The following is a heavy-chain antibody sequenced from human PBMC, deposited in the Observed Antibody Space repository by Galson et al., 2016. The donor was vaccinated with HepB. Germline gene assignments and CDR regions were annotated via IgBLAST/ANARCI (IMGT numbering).Heavy chain of an antibody. CDR3: ARLGGFCNGGYCYATGFFAY. V-gene: IGHV5-51*01. CDR2: IYPGDSDT. CDR1: GYNFTNYW. Sequence: QSGAEVKKPGESLRISCKGSGYNFTNYWIGWVRQMPGKGLEWMGIIYPGDSDTRYSPSFQGQVTISADKSISTAYLQWSSLKASDTAMYYCARLGGFCNGGYCYATGFFAYWGQGTLVTVSS. J-gene: IGHJ4*02. D-gene: IGHD2-15*01.